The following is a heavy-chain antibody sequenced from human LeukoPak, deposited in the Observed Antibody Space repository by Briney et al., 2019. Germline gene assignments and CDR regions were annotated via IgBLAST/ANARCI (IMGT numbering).Heavy chain of an antibody. J-gene: IGHJ4*02. CDR2: IRYDGSNK. CDR3: AKGGEDILTLRR. CDR1: GFTFSSYG. V-gene: IGHV3-30*02. D-gene: IGHD3-9*01. Sequence: GGSLRLSCAASGFTFSSYGMHWVHQAPGKGLEWVAFIRYDGSNKYYADSVKGRFTISRDNSKNTLYLQMNSLRAEDTAVYYCAKGGEDILTLRRWGQGTLVTVSS.